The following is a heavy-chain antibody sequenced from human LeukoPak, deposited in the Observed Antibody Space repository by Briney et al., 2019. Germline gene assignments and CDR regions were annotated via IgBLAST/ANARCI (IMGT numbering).Heavy chain of an antibody. CDR2: MNPNSGNT. Sequence: ASVKVSCKASGYTFTSYDINWVRQATGQGLEWMGWMNPNSGNTGYAQKFQGRVTITRNTSVSTAYMELSSLRSEDTAVYYCARGTLRTIFGVVINRPLDYWGQGTLVTVSS. CDR1: GYTFTSYD. D-gene: IGHD3-3*01. J-gene: IGHJ4*02. V-gene: IGHV1-8*03. CDR3: ARGTLRTIFGVVINRPLDY.